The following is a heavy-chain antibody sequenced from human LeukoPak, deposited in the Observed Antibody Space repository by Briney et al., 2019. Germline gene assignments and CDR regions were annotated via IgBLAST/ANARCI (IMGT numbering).Heavy chain of an antibody. CDR1: GGSITSYY. CDR2: IYITGST. D-gene: IGHD3-10*01. Sequence: SETLSLTCTVPGGSITSYYWSWIRQSAGKGLEWIGRIYITGSTTYNPSLNSRVTMSLDTSKNQFSLKLSSVTAADTAVYYCARDSGTTGEVKFDPWGQGTLVTVSS. J-gene: IGHJ5*02. CDR3: ARDSGTTGEVKFDP. V-gene: IGHV4-4*07.